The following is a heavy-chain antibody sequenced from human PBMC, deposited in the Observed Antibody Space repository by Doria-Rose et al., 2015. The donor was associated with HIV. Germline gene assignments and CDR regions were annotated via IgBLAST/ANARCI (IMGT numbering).Heavy chain of an antibody. Sequence: VQLVQSGGGLVRPGGSLRLPCATSGFTFSSHRINWVRQAPGKGLECVSSSSSTSADINYADSVRGRFTISRDNARNSLYLQMDSLRAEDTAIYYCATGVTLDYWGQGTLVTVSS. CDR2: SSSTSADI. D-gene: IGHD3-10*01. V-gene: IGHV3-21*01. CDR1: GFTFSSHR. CDR3: ATGVTLDY. J-gene: IGHJ4*02.